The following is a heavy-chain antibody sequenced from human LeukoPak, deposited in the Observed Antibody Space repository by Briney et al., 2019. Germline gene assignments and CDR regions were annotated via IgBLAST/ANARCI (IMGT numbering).Heavy chain of an antibody. CDR3: ARLRWSQGFDY. V-gene: IGHV4-34*01. CDR1: GGSFSGYY. Sequence: SETLSLTCAVYGGSFSGYYWSWIRQPPGKGLEWIGEINHSGSTNYNPPLKSRVTISVDTSKNQFSLKLSSVTAADTAVYYCARLRWSQGFDYWGQGTLVTVSS. D-gene: IGHD4-23*01. CDR2: INHSGST. J-gene: IGHJ4*02.